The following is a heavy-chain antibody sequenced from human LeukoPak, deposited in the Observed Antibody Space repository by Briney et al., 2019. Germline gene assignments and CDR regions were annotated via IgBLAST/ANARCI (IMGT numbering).Heavy chain of an antibody. V-gene: IGHV3-30-3*01. CDR1: GFTFSSYA. D-gene: IGHD3-3*01. CDR3: ARANYDFWSGYH. J-gene: IGHJ4*02. CDR2: ISYDGSNK. Sequence: GRSLRLSRAASGFTFSSYAMHWVRQAPGKGLEWVAVISYDGSNKYYADSVKGRFTISRDNSKNTLYLQMNSPRAEDTAVYYCARANYDFWSGYHWGQGTLVTVSS.